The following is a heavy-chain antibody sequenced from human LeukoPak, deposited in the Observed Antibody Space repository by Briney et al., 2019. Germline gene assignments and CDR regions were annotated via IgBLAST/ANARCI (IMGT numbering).Heavy chain of an antibody. J-gene: IGHJ5*02. Sequence: ASVKVSCKASGYTFASYYMHWVRQAPGQGLEWMGTINPSGGSRSYAQKFQGRVTMTRDTSTSTVYMELSSLRSEDTAVYFCARDACSSTICQAGGNWFDPWGQGTLVIVS. CDR2: INPSGGSR. V-gene: IGHV1-46*01. D-gene: IGHD2-2*01. CDR1: GYTFASYY. CDR3: ARDACSSTICQAGGNWFDP.